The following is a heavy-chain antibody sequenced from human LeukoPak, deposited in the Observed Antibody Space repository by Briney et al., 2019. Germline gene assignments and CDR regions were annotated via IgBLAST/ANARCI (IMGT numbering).Heavy chain of an antibody. J-gene: IGHJ4*02. CDR1: GGSFRGYY. CDR3: ASRDCTNGVCSDY. V-gene: IGHV4-34*01. D-gene: IGHD2-8*01. CDR2: INHSGST. Sequence: SETLSLTCAVYGGSFRGYYWSWIRQPPGKGLEWIGEINHSGSTNYNPSLKSRVTISVDTSKNQFSLKLSSVTAADTAVYYCASRDCTNGVCSDYWGQGTLVTVSS.